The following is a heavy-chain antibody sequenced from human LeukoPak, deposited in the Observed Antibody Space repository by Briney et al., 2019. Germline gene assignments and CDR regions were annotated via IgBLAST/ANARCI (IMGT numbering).Heavy chain of an antibody. Sequence: SETLSLTCTVSGGSISSHYWSWIRQPPGKGLEWIGYIYYSGSTNYNPSLKSRVTISVDTSKNQFSLKLNSVTAADTAVYYCARGISGTTYSYYYYMDVWGKGTTVTVSS. V-gene: IGHV4-59*11. CDR1: GGSISSHY. D-gene: IGHD1-7*01. CDR2: IYYSGST. CDR3: ARGISGTTYSYYYYMDV. J-gene: IGHJ6*03.